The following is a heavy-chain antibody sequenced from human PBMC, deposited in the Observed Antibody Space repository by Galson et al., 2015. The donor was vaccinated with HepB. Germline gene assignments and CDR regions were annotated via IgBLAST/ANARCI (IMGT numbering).Heavy chain of an antibody. CDR2: IKSKTDGGTT. D-gene: IGHD3-22*01. Sequence: SLRLSCAASGFTFSNAWMSWVRQAPGKGLEWVGRIKSKTDGGTTDYAAPVKGRFTISRDDSKNTLYLQMNSLKTEDTAVYYCTGYYPRLSAHPLLRHYYGMDVWGQGTTVTVSS. CDR1: GFTFSNAW. J-gene: IGHJ6*02. V-gene: IGHV3-15*01. CDR3: TGYYPRLSAHPLLRHYYGMDV.